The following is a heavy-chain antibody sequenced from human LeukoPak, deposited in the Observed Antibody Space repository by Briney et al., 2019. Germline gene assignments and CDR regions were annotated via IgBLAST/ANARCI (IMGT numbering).Heavy chain of an antibody. V-gene: IGHV3-30*04. J-gene: IGHJ4*02. Sequence: GGSLRLSCAASGFTFSNYIMHWVRQAPGKGLDWVAVIIENGSNQYYADSVKGRFTISRDNSKNTLFLQMNSLRGEGTAMYYCARVQGGGYRTADYWGQGTLVTVSS. CDR2: IIENGSNQ. D-gene: IGHD6-19*01. CDR1: GFTFSNYI. CDR3: ARVQGGGYRTADY.